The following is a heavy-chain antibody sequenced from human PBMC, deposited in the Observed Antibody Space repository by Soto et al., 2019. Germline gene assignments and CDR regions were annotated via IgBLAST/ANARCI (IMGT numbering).Heavy chain of an antibody. Sequence: SETLSLTCTVSGGSVSSGSYYWSWIRQPPGKGLEWIGYIYYSGSTNYNPSLKSRVTISVDTSKNQFSLKLSSVTAADTAVYYCDRDYTAMEETYFDYWGQGTLVTVSS. CDR1: GGSVSSGSYY. CDR2: IYYSGST. CDR3: DRDYTAMEETYFDY. J-gene: IGHJ4*02. D-gene: IGHD5-18*01. V-gene: IGHV4-61*01.